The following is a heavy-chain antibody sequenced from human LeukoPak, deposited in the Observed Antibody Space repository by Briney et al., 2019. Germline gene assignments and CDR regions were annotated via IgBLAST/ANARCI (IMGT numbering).Heavy chain of an antibody. Sequence: GGSLRLSGAASGFTFSSYAMSWVRQAPGKGLEWVSAISGSGGSTYYADSVKGRFTISRDNSKNTLYLQMNSLRAEDTAVYYCAKPARYYDSSGYIPLGAFDIWGQGTMVTVSS. CDR1: GFTFSSYA. J-gene: IGHJ3*02. D-gene: IGHD3-22*01. CDR3: AKPARYYDSSGYIPLGAFDI. CDR2: ISGSGGST. V-gene: IGHV3-23*01.